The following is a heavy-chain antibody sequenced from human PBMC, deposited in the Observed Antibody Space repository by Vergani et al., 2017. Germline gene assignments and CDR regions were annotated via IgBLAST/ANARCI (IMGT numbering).Heavy chain of an antibody. J-gene: IGHJ4*02. CDR3: ASGELGSYFDY. CDR1: GDSVSSNTPS. V-gene: IGHV6-1*01. Sequence: QVQLQQSGPGLVKPSQTLSLTCAISGDSVSSNTPSWNWIGQSPSGGLEWLGRTYYRSKWYNDYAVSVKSRITFNPDTSKNQFSLRLSSVRAADTAVYYCASGELGSYFDYWGQGTLVTVSS. D-gene: IGHD3-10*01. CDR2: TYYRSKWYN.